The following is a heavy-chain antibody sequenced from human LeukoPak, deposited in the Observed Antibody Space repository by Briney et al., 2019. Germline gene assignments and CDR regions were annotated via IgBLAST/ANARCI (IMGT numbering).Heavy chain of an antibody. Sequence: PSETLSLTCTVSGGSISSGSYYWSWIRQPAGKGLEWIGRIYTSGSTNYNPSLMSRVTISVDTSKNQFSLKLSSVTAADTVVYYCARERYYDYMDVWGKGTTVTVSS. D-gene: IGHD3-3*01. V-gene: IGHV4-61*02. CDR3: ARERYYDYMDV. CDR1: GGSISSGSYY. CDR2: IYTSGST. J-gene: IGHJ6*03.